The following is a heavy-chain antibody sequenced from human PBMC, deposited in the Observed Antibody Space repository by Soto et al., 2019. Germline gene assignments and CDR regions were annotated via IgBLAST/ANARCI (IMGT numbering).Heavy chain of an antibody. J-gene: IGHJ4*02. V-gene: IGHV3-74*01. Sequence: PEGSLRLSCAASGFTFDTYWIHWVRQAPGKGLAWVSGINSDGNKQHYADSVKGRFTISRDNSKNTLYVQMTSLRAEDTAVYYCARGLQSLFDYWGQGTLVTVSS. CDR3: ARGLQSLFDY. CDR1: GFTFDTYW. CDR2: INSDGNKQ.